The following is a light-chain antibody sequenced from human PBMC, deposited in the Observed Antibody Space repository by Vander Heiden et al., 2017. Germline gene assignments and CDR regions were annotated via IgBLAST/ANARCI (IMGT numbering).Light chain of an antibody. V-gene: IGKV3-20*01. CDR3: QQFDGSSGAT. CDR2: GAS. Sequence: ELVLTQSPGTLSLSPGERATLTCKASQSITSNYLAWYQQKPGQPPRLLVYGASTGAPGIPDRFSGSGSGTDFTLTITRLEPEDFAVYYCQQFDGSSGATVGQGTRLDMK. CDR1: QSITSNY. J-gene: IGKJ5*01.